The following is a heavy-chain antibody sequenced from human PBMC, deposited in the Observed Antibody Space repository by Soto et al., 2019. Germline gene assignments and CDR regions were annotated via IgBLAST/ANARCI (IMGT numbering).Heavy chain of an antibody. D-gene: IGHD4-17*01. Sequence: QITLKESGPTLVKPTQTLTLTCTFSGFSLXXXXXAXXXXXQPPGKALEWLALIXXXXDKWYSPSLKSRLTXXXXXXXXXXXXXXXXXXXXXXXXXXXXXXXXXYAYYFDYWGQGTLVTVSS. CDR1: GFSLXXXXXA. CDR3: XXXXXXYAYYFDY. J-gene: IGHJ4*02. V-gene: IGHV2-5*02. CDR2: IXXXXDK.